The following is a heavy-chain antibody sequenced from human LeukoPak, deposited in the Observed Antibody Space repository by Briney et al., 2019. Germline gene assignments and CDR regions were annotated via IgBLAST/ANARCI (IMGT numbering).Heavy chain of an antibody. V-gene: IGHV3-30*04. J-gene: IGHJ6*04. D-gene: IGHD2-21*02. CDR3: ARALTFYGMDV. CDR1: GFTFSSYD. CDR2: ISYDGSNK. Sequence: PGRSLRLSCAASGFTFSSYDMHWVRQAPGKGLEWVAVISYDGSNKYYADSVKGRFTISRDNSKNTLYLQMNSLGAEDTAVYYCARALTFYGMDVWGKGTTVTVSS.